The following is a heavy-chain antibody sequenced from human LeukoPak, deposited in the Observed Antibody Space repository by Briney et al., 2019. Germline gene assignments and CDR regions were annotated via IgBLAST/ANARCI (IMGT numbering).Heavy chain of an antibody. D-gene: IGHD6-13*01. V-gene: IGHV1-2*02. J-gene: IGHJ4*02. CDR2: INPNSGGT. Sequence: ASVKVSCKASGYTFTGYYMHWVRQAPGQGLEWMGWINPNSGGTNYAQKFQGRVTMTRDTSISTAYVELSRLRSDDTAVYYCARDVSSWYSYDYWGQGTLVTVSS. CDR3: ARDVSSWYSYDY. CDR1: GYTFTGYY.